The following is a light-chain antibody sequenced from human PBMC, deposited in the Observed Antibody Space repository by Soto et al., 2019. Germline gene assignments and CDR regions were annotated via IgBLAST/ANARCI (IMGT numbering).Light chain of an antibody. Sequence: DIQMTQSPSTLSASVGDRVTITCRASQSVSSWLAWFQQKPGKAPKLLIYKASNLQSGVSSRFSGGGSGTEFTLTISSLQPDDFATYYCQQYKTYWTFGPGTK. CDR1: QSVSSW. CDR3: QQYKTYWT. J-gene: IGKJ1*01. CDR2: KAS. V-gene: IGKV1-5*03.